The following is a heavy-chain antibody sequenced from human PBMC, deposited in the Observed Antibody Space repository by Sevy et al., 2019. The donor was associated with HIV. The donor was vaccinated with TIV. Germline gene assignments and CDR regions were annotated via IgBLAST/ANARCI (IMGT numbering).Heavy chain of an antibody. J-gene: IGHJ5*02. Sequence: ASVKVSCKASGGTFSSYAISWVRQAPGQGLEWMAGIIPIFGTANYAQKFQGRVTITADESTSIAYMELSSLRSEDTAVYVYASRYRSSTSCPNWFDPWGQGTLVTVSS. CDR3: ASRYRSSTSCPNWFDP. D-gene: IGHD2-2*01. CDR1: GGTFSSYA. CDR2: IIPIFGTA. V-gene: IGHV1-69*13.